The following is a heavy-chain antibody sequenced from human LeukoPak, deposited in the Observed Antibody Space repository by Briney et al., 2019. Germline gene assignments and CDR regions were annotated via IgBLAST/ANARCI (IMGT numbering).Heavy chain of an antibody. J-gene: IGHJ6*02. CDR2: ISYDGSNK. Sequence: GGSLRLSCAASGFTFSSYGMHWVRQAPGKGLEWVAVISYDGSNKYYADSVKGRFTISRDNSKNTLYLQMNSLRAEDTAVYYCAKDRREDSLMEYYYCGMDVWGQGTTVTVSS. CDR3: AKDRREDSLMEYYYCGMDV. D-gene: IGHD2-15*01. V-gene: IGHV3-30*18. CDR1: GFTFSSYG.